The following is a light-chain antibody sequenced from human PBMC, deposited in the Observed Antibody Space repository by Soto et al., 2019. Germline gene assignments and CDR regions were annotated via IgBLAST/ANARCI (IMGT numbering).Light chain of an antibody. CDR3: QQYNSYSPWT. J-gene: IGKJ1*01. CDR2: DAS. CDR1: QSISSW. V-gene: IGKV1-5*01. Sequence: DIPMNQSPSTLSASVGDRVTINCRASQSISSWLAWYQQKPGKAPKLLIYDASSLESGVPSRFSGSGSGTEFTLTISSLQPDDFATYYCQQYNSYSPWTFGQGTKVDIK.